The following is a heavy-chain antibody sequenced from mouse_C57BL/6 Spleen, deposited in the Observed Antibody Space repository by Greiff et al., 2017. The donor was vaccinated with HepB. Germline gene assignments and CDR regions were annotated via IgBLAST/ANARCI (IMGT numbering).Heavy chain of an antibody. V-gene: IGHV2-5*01. CDR3: AKGYYTFYAMDY. J-gene: IGHJ4*01. D-gene: IGHD2-3*01. CDR1: GFSLTSYG. CDR2: IWRGGST. Sequence: VQLQQSGPGLVQPSQSLSITCTVSGFSLTSYGVHWVRQSPGKGLEWLGVIWRGGSTDYNAAFMSRLSITKDNSKSQVFFKMNSLQADDAALYYCAKGYYTFYAMDYWGQGTSVTVSS.